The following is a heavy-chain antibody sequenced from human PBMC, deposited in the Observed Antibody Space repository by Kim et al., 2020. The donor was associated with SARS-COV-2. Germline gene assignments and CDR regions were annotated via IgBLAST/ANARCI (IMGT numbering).Heavy chain of an antibody. CDR1: GFTFNSYA. V-gene: IGHV3-23*01. D-gene: IGHD6-19*01. CDR2: IRGSGGTT. J-gene: IGHJ1*01. Sequence: GGSLRLSCAASGFTFNSYAMSWVRQAPGKGLEWVSGIRGSGGTTNYADSVKGRFTISRDNSKNTLYLQMDSLRADDTALYYCAKVSSGSSGWFEYFQNWGQGTLVTVSP. CDR3: AKVSSGSSGWFEYFQN.